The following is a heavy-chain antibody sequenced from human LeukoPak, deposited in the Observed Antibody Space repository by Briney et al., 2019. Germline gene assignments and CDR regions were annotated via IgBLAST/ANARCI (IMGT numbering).Heavy chain of an antibody. Sequence: PGGSLRLSCAASGFTFSSYAMHWVRQAPGKGLEWVSAISGSGGSTYYADSVKGRFTISRDNSKNTLYLQMNSLRAEDTAVYYCAKDVSDLFGEFGSASYFDYWGQGTLVTVSS. CDR2: ISGSGGST. V-gene: IGHV3-23*01. CDR3: AKDVSDLFGEFGSASYFDY. J-gene: IGHJ4*02. D-gene: IGHD3-10*02. CDR1: GFTFSSYA.